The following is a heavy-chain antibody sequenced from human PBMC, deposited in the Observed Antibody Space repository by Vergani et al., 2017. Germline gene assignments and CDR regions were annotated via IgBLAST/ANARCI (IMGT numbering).Heavy chain of an antibody. CDR3: TREAMHWXCDL. D-gene: IGHD2-2*01. V-gene: IGHV3-30*03. CDR2: LSYAGSDK. J-gene: IGHJ2*01. Sequence: QVQLVESGGGVVQPGRSLRLSCAASEFTFSSYVMHWVRQAPGKGLEWVAALSYAGSDKYYTDSVKGRFTISRDNSKNTLYLQMNSLRAEDTAVYYCTREAMHWXCDLWGRGTLVTVSS. CDR1: EFTFSSYV.